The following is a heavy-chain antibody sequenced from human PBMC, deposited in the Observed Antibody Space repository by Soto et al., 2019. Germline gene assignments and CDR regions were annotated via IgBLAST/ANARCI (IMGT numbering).Heavy chain of an antibody. CDR2: IYYSGST. J-gene: IGHJ5*02. Sequence: ASETLSLTCAVSGYSISSSNWWGWIRQPPGKGLEWIGYIYYSGSTYYNPSLKSRVTMSVDTSKNQFSLKLSSVTAVDTAVYYCARSQGSNWFDPWGQGTLVTVSS. CDR1: GYSISSSNW. CDR3: ARSQGSNWFDP. V-gene: IGHV4-28*01.